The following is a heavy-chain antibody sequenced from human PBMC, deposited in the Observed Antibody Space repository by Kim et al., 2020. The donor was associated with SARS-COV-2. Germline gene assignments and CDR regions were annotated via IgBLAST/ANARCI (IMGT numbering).Heavy chain of an antibody. V-gene: IGHV3-23*01. Sequence: GGSLRLSCAASGFTFSSYAMSWVRQAPGKGLEWVSAISGSGGSTYYADSVKGRFTISRDNSKNTLYLQMNSLRAEDTAVYYCAKGRSYYDSSGYYQYYFDYWGQGTLVTVSS. D-gene: IGHD3-22*01. CDR3: AKGRSYYDSSGYYQYYFDY. CDR2: ISGSGGST. CDR1: GFTFSSYA. J-gene: IGHJ4*02.